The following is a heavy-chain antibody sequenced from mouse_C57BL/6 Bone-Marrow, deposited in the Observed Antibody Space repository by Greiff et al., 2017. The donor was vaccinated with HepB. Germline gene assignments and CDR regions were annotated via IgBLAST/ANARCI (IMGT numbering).Heavy chain of an antibody. V-gene: IGHV1-78*01. CDR3: ARTYYYGSSPHYFDY. D-gene: IGHD1-1*01. Sequence: VKLQQSDAELVKPGASVKISCKVSGYTFTDHTIHWMKQRPEQGLEWIGYIYPRDGSTKYNEKFKGKATLTADKSSSTAYMQLNSLTSEDSAVYFCARTYYYGSSPHYFDYWGQGTTLTVSS. CDR1: GYTFTDHT. CDR2: IYPRDGST. J-gene: IGHJ2*01.